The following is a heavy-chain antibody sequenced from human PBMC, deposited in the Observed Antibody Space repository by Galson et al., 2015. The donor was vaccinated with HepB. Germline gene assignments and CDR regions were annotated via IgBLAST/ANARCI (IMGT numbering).Heavy chain of an antibody. CDR2: INPNSGGT. CDR1: GYTFTGYY. V-gene: IGHV1-2*02. Sequence: SVKVSCKASGYTFTGYYMHWVRQAPGQGLEWMGWINPNSGGTNYAQKFQGRVTMTRDTSINTAYMELSRLRSDDTAVYYCARDKGAFDAFDIWGQGTMVTVSS. J-gene: IGHJ3*02. CDR3: ARDKGAFDAFDI.